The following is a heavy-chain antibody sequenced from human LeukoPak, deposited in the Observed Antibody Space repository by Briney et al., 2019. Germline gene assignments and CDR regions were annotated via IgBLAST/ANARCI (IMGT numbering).Heavy chain of an antibody. CDR3: AELGIAMIGGV. V-gene: IGHV3-23*01. CDR1: GFTFSDYG. J-gene: IGHJ6*04. CDR2: ISGSGIST. D-gene: IGHD3-10*02. Sequence: GGSLRLSCAAAGFTFSDYGMNWVRQAPGKGLEWVSGISGSGISTYYADSVKGRFTISRDNAKNSLYLQMNSLRAEDTAVYYCAELGIAMIGGVWGKGTTVTISS.